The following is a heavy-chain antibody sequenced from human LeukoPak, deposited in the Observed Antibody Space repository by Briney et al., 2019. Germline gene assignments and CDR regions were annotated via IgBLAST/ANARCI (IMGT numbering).Heavy chain of an antibody. D-gene: IGHD3-10*01. CDR3: ARVSGPGMNEYYHL. CDR2: INDEGSFR. CDR1: GITFSGAW. V-gene: IGHV3-74*01. J-gene: IGHJ1*01. Sequence: PGVSQRLSCAASGITFSGAWMHWLPQAPGKALVCVSRINDEGSFRRSANSVKGRFPISRDNAKNPLFLQMDSLRAEDTAVYCCARVSGPGMNEYYHLWGQGTLVTVSS.